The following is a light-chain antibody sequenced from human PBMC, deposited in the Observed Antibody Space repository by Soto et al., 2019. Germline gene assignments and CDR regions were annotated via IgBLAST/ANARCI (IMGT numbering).Light chain of an antibody. CDR1: QSVSSSY. J-gene: IGKJ5*01. CDR2: GAS. Sequence: EIVLTQSPGSLSLSPGERATVSCRASQSVSSSYLAWYQQIPGQAPRLLIYGASSRATGIPDRFSGSGSGTDFPLTISRLEPEDFAVYYCEQYGSSPPITFGQGTRLEIK. V-gene: IGKV3-20*01. CDR3: EQYGSSPPIT.